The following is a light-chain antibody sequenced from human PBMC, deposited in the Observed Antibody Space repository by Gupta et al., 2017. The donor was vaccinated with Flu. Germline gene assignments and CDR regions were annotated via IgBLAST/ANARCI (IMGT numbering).Light chain of an antibody. CDR3: MQALQTSWT. Sequence: DIVLTQSPLSLPVTPGDPASISCRSSQSLLHSNGYNYLDWYLQKPGQSPQLLIYLGANRASGVPDRFSGSGSGTDVTLKISRVEAEDVGVYYCMQALQTSWTFGQGTKVEIK. V-gene: IGKV2-28*01. J-gene: IGKJ1*01. CDR1: QSLLHSNGYNY. CDR2: LGA.